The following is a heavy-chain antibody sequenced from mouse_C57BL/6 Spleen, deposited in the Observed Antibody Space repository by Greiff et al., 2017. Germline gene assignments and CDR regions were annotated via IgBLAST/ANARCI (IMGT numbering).Heavy chain of an antibody. J-gene: IGHJ2*01. D-gene: IGHD1-1*01. CDR3: AIAAVVANGDY. V-gene: IGHV1-7*01. CDR2: INPSSGYT. CDR1: GYTFISYW. Sequence: QVQLQQSGAELAKPGASVKLSCKASGYTFISYWMHWVKQRPGQGLEWIGYINPSSGYTKYNQKFKDKATLTADKSSITTYMQLSSLTYEDSAVYYCAIAAVVANGDYWGQGTTLTVSS.